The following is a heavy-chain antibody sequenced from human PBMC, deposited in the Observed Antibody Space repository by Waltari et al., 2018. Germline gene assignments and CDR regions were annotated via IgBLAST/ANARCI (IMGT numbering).Heavy chain of an antibody. CDR3: AHSPVDSSGWYGYYFDY. V-gene: IGHV2-5*02. CDR2: IYWDDDK. CDR1: GFSLSTSGVG. J-gene: IGHJ4*02. Sequence: QITLKESGLTLVKPTQTLTLHCTFSGFSLSTSGVGEGWIRQPPGKALEWLALIYWDDDKRYRPSLKSRLTITKDTSKNQVVLTMTNLDPVDTATYYCAHSPVDSSGWYGYYFDYWGQGTLVTVSS. D-gene: IGHD6-19*01.